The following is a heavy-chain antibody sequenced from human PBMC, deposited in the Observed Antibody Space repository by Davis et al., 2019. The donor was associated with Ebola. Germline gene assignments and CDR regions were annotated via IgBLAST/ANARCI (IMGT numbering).Heavy chain of an antibody. Sequence: GESLKISCAASGFTFSSYAMHWVRQAPGKGLEWVSSISISSAFIYYADSVKGRFTVSRDNAKSSLSLQMNSLRAEDTAVYYCARASIQDGYSYRYYFDYWGQGTLVTVSS. J-gene: IGHJ4*02. CDR2: ISISSAFI. CDR3: ARASIQDGYSYRYYFDY. CDR1: GFTFSSYA. V-gene: IGHV3-21*01. D-gene: IGHD5-18*01.